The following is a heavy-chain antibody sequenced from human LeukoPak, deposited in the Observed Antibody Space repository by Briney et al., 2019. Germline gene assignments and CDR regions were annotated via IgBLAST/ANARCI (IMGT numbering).Heavy chain of an antibody. D-gene: IGHD1-7*01. CDR2: INHSGST. CDR3: ARSRGWRTTVDY. V-gene: IGHV4-34*01. J-gene: IGHJ4*02. Sequence: SETLSLTCAVYGGSFSGYYWSWIRQPPGKGLEWIGEINHSGSTNYNPSLKSRVTISVDTSKNQFSLKLSSVTAADTAVYYCARSRGWRTTVDYWGQGTLVTVSS. CDR1: GGSFSGYY.